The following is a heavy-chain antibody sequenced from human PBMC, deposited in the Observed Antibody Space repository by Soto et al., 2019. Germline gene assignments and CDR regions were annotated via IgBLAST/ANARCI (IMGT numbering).Heavy chain of an antibody. CDR3: ARDPSYDFWSGYPDY. V-gene: IGHV1-3*01. D-gene: IGHD3-3*01. Sequence: ASVKVSCKAAEYTFTSYAMHWVRQAPGQSLEWMGWINAGNGNTKYSQKFQGRVTITRATSTNTAYMKPSSLRTEHTAANYCARDPSYDFWSGYPDYWGQGTLVTVSS. J-gene: IGHJ4*02. CDR1: EYTFTSYA. CDR2: INAGNGNT.